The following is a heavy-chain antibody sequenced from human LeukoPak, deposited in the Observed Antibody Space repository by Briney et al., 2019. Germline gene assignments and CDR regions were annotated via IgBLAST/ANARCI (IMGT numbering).Heavy chain of an antibody. V-gene: IGHV4-31*03. CDR2: IYYSGIT. D-gene: IGHD3-22*01. Sequence: PSQTLSLTCTVSGGSISSGGYYWSWIRQHPGKGLEWIGYIYYSGITYYNPSLKSRVTISVDTSKNQFSLKLSSVTAADTAVYYCARVYYDSSGYPFDYWGQGTLVTVSS. CDR1: GGSISSGGYY. J-gene: IGHJ4*02. CDR3: ARVYYDSSGYPFDY.